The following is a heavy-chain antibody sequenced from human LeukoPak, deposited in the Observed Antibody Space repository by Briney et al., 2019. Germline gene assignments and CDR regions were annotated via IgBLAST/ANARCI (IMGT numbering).Heavy chain of an antibody. Sequence: PGGSLRLSCAVSGFTVSSDYMSWVRQAPGKGLEWVSVIYADCSNKDYADSVKGRFTISRDNSKNTLYLQMNSLRAEDTAVYYCASYLLIEAAEYWGQGTLVTVSS. J-gene: IGHJ4*02. CDR3: ASYLLIEAAEY. CDR2: IYADCSNK. D-gene: IGHD6-13*01. V-gene: IGHV3-66*03. CDR1: GFTVSSDY.